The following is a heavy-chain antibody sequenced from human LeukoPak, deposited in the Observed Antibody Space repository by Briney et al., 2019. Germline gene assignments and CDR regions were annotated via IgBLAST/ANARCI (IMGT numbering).Heavy chain of an antibody. Sequence: GRSLRLSCAASGFTFSSYGMHWVRQAPGKGLEWVAVIWYDGSNKYYADSVKGRFTISRDNSKNTLYLQMNSLRAEDTAVYYCARVGRNWNYSWLYYYYYMDVWGKGTTVTVSS. CDR3: ARVGRNWNYSWLYYYYYMDV. D-gene: IGHD1-7*01. CDR2: IWYDGSNK. CDR1: GFTFSSYG. V-gene: IGHV3-33*01. J-gene: IGHJ6*03.